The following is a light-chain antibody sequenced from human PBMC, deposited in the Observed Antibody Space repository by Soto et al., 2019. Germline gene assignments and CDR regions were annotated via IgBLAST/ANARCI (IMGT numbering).Light chain of an antibody. CDR2: KAS. J-gene: IGKJ5*01. CDR3: KPYKTYPIT. Sequence: DIQMTQSPSTLSASLGDRVTITCRASQNIRESLAWYQLKPGKVPKLLIYKASSLESGVSSRFSGSGSGTKFTLTISSLQPDDSATYYCKPYKTYPITSGQGTRLEIK. CDR1: QNIRES. V-gene: IGKV1-5*03.